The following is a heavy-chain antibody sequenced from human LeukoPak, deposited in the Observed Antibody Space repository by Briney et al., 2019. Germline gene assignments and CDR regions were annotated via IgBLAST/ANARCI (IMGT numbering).Heavy chain of an antibody. CDR3: ARVRNWNDLLSDY. CDR1: GGSISSGGYS. J-gene: IGHJ4*02. CDR2: IYHSGST. V-gene: IGHV4-30-2*01. Sequence: SETLSLTCAVSGGSISSGGYSWSWVRQPPGKGLEWIGYIYHSGSTYYNPSLKSRVTISVDRSKNQFSLKLSSVTAADTAVYYCARVRNWNDLLSDYWGQGTLVTVSS. D-gene: IGHD1-1*01.